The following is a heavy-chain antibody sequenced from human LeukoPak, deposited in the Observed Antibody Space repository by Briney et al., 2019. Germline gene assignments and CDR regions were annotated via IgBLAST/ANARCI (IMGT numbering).Heavy chain of an antibody. Sequence: QPGGSLRLSCAASGFTFSSYAMRWVRQAPGKGLEWVAVISYDGSNKYYADSVKGRFTISRDNSKNTLYLQMNSLRAEDTAVYYCARGVGATVGYYYYGMDVWGQGTTVTVSS. CDR3: ARGVGATVGYYYYGMDV. V-gene: IGHV3-30-3*01. D-gene: IGHD1-26*01. CDR1: GFTFSSYA. J-gene: IGHJ6*02. CDR2: ISYDGSNK.